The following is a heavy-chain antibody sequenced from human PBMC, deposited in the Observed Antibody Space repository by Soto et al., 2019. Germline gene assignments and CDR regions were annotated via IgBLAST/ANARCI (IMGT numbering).Heavy chain of an antibody. CDR3: ASPTLGAFDI. CDR2: IYYSGST. V-gene: IGHV4-39*02. Sequence: SETLSLTCTVSGGSISSSNYYWGWIRQRTGKGLEWIGSIYYSGSTAYNSSLKSRVTMSVDTSKNHLSLRLRSVPAADTAVYYCASPTLGAFDIWGQGTMVTVSS. D-gene: IGHD3-16*01. CDR1: GGSISSSNYY. J-gene: IGHJ3*02.